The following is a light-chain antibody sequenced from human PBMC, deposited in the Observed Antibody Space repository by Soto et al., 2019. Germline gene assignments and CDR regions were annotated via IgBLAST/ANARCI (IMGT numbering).Light chain of an antibody. CDR2: GAS. CDR3: QQYGSSPRT. Sequence: EIVLTQSPGPLSLSPGERATLSCRASQSVSSSYLAWYQQKPGQAPRLLIDGASSRATGLPDRFSGSGSGTDFTLTISRLEPEDFAVYYCQQYGSSPRTFGGGTKVEIK. CDR1: QSVSSSY. J-gene: IGKJ4*01. V-gene: IGKV3-20*01.